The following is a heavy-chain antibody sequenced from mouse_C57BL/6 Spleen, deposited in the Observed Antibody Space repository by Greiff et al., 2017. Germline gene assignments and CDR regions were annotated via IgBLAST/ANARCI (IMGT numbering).Heavy chain of an antibody. J-gene: IGHJ3*01. V-gene: IGHV1-7*01. D-gene: IGHD2-4*01. Sequence: QVPLKQPGAELVKPGASVNLSCKASGYTFPSYWMHWVNQRPGQGLDWIGFITPSRGYPKYHQNFVDKASLTADKTSSTAYMQLSSLTYEDYAVYYCARPFYDYDGAWCAYWGQGTLVTVSA. CDR1: GYTFPSYW. CDR3: ARPFYDYDGAWCAY. CDR2: ITPSRGYP.